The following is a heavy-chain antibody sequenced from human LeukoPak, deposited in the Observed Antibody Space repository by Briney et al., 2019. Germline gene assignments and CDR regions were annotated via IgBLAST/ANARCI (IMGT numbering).Heavy chain of an antibody. CDR1: GGSISSGDYY. J-gene: IGHJ4*02. CDR3: ARDTFEGYQKYYFDY. CDR2: IYYSGST. V-gene: IGHV4-30-4*08. Sequence: SQTLSLTCTVSGGSISSGDYYWSWIRQPPGKGLEWIGYIYYSGSTYYNPSLKSRVTISVDTSKNQFSPKLSSVTAADTAVYYCARDTFEGYQKYYFDYWGQGTLVTVSS. D-gene: IGHD2-2*01.